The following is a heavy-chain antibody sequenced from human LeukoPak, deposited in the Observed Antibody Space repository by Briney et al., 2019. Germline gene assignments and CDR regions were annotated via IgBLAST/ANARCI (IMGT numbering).Heavy chain of an antibody. J-gene: IGHJ5*02. Sequence: PSETLSLTCTVSGASISSYYWSWIRQPPGKGLEWIGYIYYSGSTNYNPSLKSRVTISVDTSKNQFSLNLSSVTAADTAVYYCARDSRRGYSYGEFEHWGQGTLVTVSS. CDR1: GASISSYY. V-gene: IGHV4-59*01. CDR3: ARDSRRGYSYGEFEH. D-gene: IGHD5-18*01. CDR2: IYYSGST.